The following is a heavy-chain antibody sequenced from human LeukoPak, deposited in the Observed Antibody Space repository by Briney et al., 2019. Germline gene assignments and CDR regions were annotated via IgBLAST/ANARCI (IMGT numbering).Heavy chain of an antibody. CDR1: GFTFSSYS. CDR2: ISSSSSYI. J-gene: IGHJ4*02. CDR3: AKDNSGFLEWLLLGY. V-gene: IGHV3-21*04. D-gene: IGHD3-3*01. Sequence: GGSLRLSCAASGFTFSSYSMNRVRQAPGKGLEWVSSISSSSSYIYYADSVKGRFTISRDNSKNTLYLQMNSLRAEDTAVYYCAKDNSGFLEWLLLGYWGQGTLVTVSS.